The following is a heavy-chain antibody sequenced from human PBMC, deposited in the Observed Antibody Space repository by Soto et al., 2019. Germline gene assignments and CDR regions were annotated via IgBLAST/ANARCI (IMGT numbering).Heavy chain of an antibody. J-gene: IGHJ4*02. D-gene: IGHD4-17*01. Sequence: QVQLQESGPGLVKPSGTLSITCAVLGGYITSSDWGSWVRQPPGKGLEWIGEVHHSGTTNYNPSLKSRLTLSIDESKNQFSLKLTSVTAADTADYYCERRYYGDYGEFLCPIWGQGNLVTVSS. CDR1: GGYITSSDW. CDR3: ERRYYGDYGEFLCPI. CDR2: VHHSGTT. V-gene: IGHV4-4*02.